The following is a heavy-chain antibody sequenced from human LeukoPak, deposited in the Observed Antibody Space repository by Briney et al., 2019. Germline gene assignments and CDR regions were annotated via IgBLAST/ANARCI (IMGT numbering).Heavy chain of an antibody. Sequence: GGSLRLSCAVSGFTFSSYAMSWVPQAPGKGLEWGSAISGSGGSTYYADSVKGRFTISRDTSKNTLYRQLNTLRAEDTAVYYCAKGRYSGSYYNWLEPWGEATLVAVSS. J-gene: IGHJ5*02. CDR2: ISGSGGST. D-gene: IGHD1-26*01. CDR3: AKGRYSGSYYNWLEP. CDR1: GFTFSSYA. V-gene: IGHV3-23*01.